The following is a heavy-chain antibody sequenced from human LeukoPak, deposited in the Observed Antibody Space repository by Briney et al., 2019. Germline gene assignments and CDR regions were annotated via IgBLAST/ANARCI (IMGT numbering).Heavy chain of an antibody. CDR2: IIPIFGTA. Sequence: SVTVSCKASGGTFSSYAISWVRQAPGQGLEWMGGIIPIFGTANYAQKFQGRVTITADESASTAYMELSSLRSEDMAVYYCATSSGYYDTPLDYWGQGTLVTVSS. CDR1: GGTFSSYA. D-gene: IGHD3-22*01. V-gene: IGHV1-69*01. CDR3: ATSSGYYDTPLDY. J-gene: IGHJ4*02.